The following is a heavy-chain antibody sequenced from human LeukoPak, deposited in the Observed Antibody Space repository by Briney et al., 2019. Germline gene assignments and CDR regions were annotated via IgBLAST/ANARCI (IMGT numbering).Heavy chain of an antibody. CDR3: ARRFVDYYDSSGYYDY. D-gene: IGHD3-22*01. CDR1: GGSISSSTYY. Sequence: SETLSLTCTVSGGSISSSTYYWGWIRQPPGKGLEWIGSIYYSGSTYYNPSLKSRVTISVDTSKNQFSLKLSSVTAADTAVYYCARRFVDYYDSSGYYDYWGQGTLVTVSS. V-gene: IGHV4-39*01. CDR2: IYYSGST. J-gene: IGHJ4*02.